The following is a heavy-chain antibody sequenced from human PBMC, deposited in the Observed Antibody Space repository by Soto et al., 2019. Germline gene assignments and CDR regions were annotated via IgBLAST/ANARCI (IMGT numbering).Heavy chain of an antibody. Sequence: EVQLLESGGGLVQPGGSLRLSCAASGFTFSSYAMSWVRQAPGKGLEWVSAISGSGGSTYYADSVKGRFTISRDNSKNTLYLQMNSLRAEDTAVYYCATPMVRGVRGLGAFDIWGQGTMVTVSS. V-gene: IGHV3-23*01. CDR1: GFTFSSYA. D-gene: IGHD3-10*01. J-gene: IGHJ3*02. CDR2: ISGSGGST. CDR3: ATPMVRGVRGLGAFDI.